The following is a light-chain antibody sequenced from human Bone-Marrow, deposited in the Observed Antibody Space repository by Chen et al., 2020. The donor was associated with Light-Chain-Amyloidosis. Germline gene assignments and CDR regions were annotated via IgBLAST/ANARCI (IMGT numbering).Light chain of an antibody. Sequence: SYELPQPPSVSVSPGQTARIPCSGDDLPTKYAYWYQQKPGQAPVLVIHRDTERPSGISERFSGSSAGTTATVTISGVQAEDEADYHCQSADSSGTYEVIFGGGTKLTVL. V-gene: IGLV3-25*03. CDR1: DLPTKY. CDR3: QSADSSGTYEVI. J-gene: IGLJ2*01. CDR2: RDT.